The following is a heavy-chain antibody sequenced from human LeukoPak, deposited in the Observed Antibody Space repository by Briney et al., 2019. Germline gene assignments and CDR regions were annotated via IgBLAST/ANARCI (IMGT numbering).Heavy chain of an antibody. CDR2: ISYDGSNK. CDR3: ARTGPTVTTRMDY. V-gene: IGHV3-30*03. D-gene: IGHD4-17*01. Sequence: PGGSLRLSCAASGFTFSSYGMHWVRQAPGKGLEWVAVISYDGSNKYYADSVKGRFTISRDNSKNTLYLQMNSLRAEDTAVYYCARTGPTVTTRMDYWGQGTLVTVSS. CDR1: GFTFSSYG. J-gene: IGHJ4*02.